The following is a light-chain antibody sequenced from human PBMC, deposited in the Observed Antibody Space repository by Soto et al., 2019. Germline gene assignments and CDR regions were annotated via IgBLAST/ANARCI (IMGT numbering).Light chain of an antibody. V-gene: IGKV1-17*03. CDR1: QDIKNY. CDR3: LQHNSYPLT. J-gene: IGKJ4*01. CDR2: SAS. Sequence: DIQMTQSPSAMSASVGDRVTLNCRASQDIKNYLAWFQQKPGKVPKRLIYSASSLQSGVPSRFSGSGSGTKFTLTISGLQPEDAATYYCLQHNSYPLTFGGGTKVEIK.